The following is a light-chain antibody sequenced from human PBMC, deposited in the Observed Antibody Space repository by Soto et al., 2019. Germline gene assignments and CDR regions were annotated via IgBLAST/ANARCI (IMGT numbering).Light chain of an antibody. CDR1: SSNIGNNY. V-gene: IGLV1-51*01. J-gene: IGLJ2*01. Sequence: QSALTQPPSVSAAPGQKVTISCSGSSSNIGNNYVSWYQQLPGTAPKLLIYDNDQRPSGIPDRFSGSKSGTSATLGITGLQTGDEADYYCGTWDSSLSVVFGGGTKLTVL. CDR2: DND. CDR3: GTWDSSLSVV.